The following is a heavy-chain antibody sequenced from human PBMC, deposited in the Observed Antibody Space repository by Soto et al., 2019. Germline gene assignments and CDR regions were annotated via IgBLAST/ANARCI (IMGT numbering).Heavy chain of an antibody. Sequence: PGGSLRLSCAASGSTFSSYSMNWVRQAPGKGLEWVSYISSSSSTIYYADSVKGRFTISRDNAKNSLYLQMNSLRDEDTAVYYCARGLRELAAAGPHYYYYYGMDVWGQGTTVIVSS. CDR2: ISSSSSTI. D-gene: IGHD6-13*01. J-gene: IGHJ6*02. V-gene: IGHV3-48*02. CDR1: GSTFSSYS. CDR3: ARGLRELAAAGPHYYYYYGMDV.